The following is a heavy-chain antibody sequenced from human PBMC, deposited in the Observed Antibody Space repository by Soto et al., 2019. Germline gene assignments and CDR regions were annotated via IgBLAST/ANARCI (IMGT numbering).Heavy chain of an antibody. Sequence: QVQLQEPGPRLVSPSETLSLTCTVSGASVTSGDFYWSWIRQPPGKGLEWIGYVYYNESAYYNPSLKSRTSISVDTSKNHFTLELSSVTDADTAVYYCAALLAGGWGQGSLVTVSS. CDR1: GASVTSGDFY. V-gene: IGHV4-30-4*01. J-gene: IGHJ4*02. CDR2: VYYNESA. CDR3: AALLAGG. D-gene: IGHD3-10*01.